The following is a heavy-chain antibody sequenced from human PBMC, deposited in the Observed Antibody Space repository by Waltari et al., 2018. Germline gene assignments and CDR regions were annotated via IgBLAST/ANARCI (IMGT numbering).Heavy chain of an antibody. CDR1: GGTFSSYA. CDR2: IIPIFGTA. D-gene: IGHD3-22*01. Sequence: QVQLVQSGAEVKKPGSSVKVSCKASGGTFSSYAISWVRQAPGQGLGWMGGIIPIFGTANYAQKFQGRVTITTDESTSTAYMELSSLRSEDTAVYYCATRVLNYYDSSGYYFDAFDIWGQGTMVTVSS. V-gene: IGHV1-69*05. CDR3: ATRVLNYYDSSGYYFDAFDI. J-gene: IGHJ3*02.